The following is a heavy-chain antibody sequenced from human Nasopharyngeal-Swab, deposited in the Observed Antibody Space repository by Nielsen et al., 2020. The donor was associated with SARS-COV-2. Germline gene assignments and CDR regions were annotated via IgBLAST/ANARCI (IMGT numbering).Heavy chain of an antibody. CDR2: IYYSGST. J-gene: IGHJ6*03. CDR3: ARNWRSGSMDV. Sequence: WIRQPPGKGLEWIGYIYYSGSTYYNPSLKSRVTIPVDTSKNQFSLKLSSVTAADTAVYYCARNWRSGSMDVWGKGTTVTVSS. V-gene: IGHV4-31*02. D-gene: IGHD3-10*01.